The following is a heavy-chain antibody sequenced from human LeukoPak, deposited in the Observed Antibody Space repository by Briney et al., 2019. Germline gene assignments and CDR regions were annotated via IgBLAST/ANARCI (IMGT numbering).Heavy chain of an antibody. D-gene: IGHD2-2*01. J-gene: IGHJ3*02. Sequence: SETLSLTCTVSGGSISSHYWSWIRQPAGKGLEWIGRIYTSGSTNYNPSLKSRVTMSVDTSKNQFSLKLSSVTAADTAVYYCARDGERYCSSTSCLDAFDIWGQGTMVTVSS. V-gene: IGHV4-4*07. CDR2: IYTSGST. CDR3: ARDGERYCSSTSCLDAFDI. CDR1: GGSISSHY.